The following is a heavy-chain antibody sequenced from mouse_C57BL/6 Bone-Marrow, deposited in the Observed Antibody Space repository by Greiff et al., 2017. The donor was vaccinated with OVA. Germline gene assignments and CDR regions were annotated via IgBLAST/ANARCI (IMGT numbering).Heavy chain of an antibody. Sequence: QVQLQQPGAELVMPGASVKLSCKASGYTFTSYWMHWVKQRPGQGLEWIGEIDPSDSYTNYNQKFKGKSTLTVDESSSTAYMQLSSLTSEDSAVYYCARKSNYDYNFDYWGQGTTLTVSS. V-gene: IGHV1-69*01. CDR2: IDPSDSYT. D-gene: IGHD2-4*01. CDR1: GYTFTSYW. CDR3: ARKSNYDYNFDY. J-gene: IGHJ2*01.